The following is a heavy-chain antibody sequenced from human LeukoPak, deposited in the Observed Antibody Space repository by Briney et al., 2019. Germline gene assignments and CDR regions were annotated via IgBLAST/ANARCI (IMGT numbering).Heavy chain of an antibody. CDR2: INHSGST. J-gene: IGHJ4*02. CDR3: ARSADPPYRLVGAPGAAPRFDY. Sequence: SETLSLTCAVYGGSFSGYYWSWIRQPPGKGLEWIGEINHSGSTNYNPSLKSRVTISVDTSKNQFSLKLSSVTAADTAVYYCARSADPPYRLVGAPGAAPRFDYWGQGTLVTVSS. D-gene: IGHD1-26*01. V-gene: IGHV4-34*01. CDR1: GGSFSGYY.